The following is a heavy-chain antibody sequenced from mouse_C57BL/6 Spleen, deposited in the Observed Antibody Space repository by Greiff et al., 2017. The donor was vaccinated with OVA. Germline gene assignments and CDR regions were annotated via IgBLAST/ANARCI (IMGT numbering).Heavy chain of an antibody. V-gene: IGHV5-12*01. D-gene: IGHD1-1*01. CDR1: GFTFSDYY. CDR3: ARQTVVARYLDY. Sequence: DVMLVESGGGLVQPGGSLKLSCAASGFTFSDYYMYWVRQTPEKRLEWVAYISNGGGSTYYPDTVKGRFTISRDNAKNTLYLQMSRLKSEDTAMYYCARQTVVARYLDYWGQGTTLTVSS. CDR2: ISNGGGST. J-gene: IGHJ2*01.